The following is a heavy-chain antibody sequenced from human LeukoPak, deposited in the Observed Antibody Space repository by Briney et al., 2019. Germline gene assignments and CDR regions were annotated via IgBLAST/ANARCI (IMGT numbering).Heavy chain of an antibody. D-gene: IGHD3-10*01. J-gene: IGHJ4*02. Sequence: GGSLRLSCAASGFTFSSYGMSWVRQAPGKGLEWVSAISGSGGSTYYADSVKGRFTISRDNSKNTLYLQMNSLRAEDTAVYYCAKDYYYGSGSYWDYWGQGTLVTVSS. CDR1: GFTFSSYG. CDR2: ISGSGGST. V-gene: IGHV3-23*01. CDR3: AKDYYYGSGSYWDY.